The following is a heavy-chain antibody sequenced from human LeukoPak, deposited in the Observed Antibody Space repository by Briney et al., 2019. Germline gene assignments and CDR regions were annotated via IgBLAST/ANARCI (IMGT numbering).Heavy chain of an antibody. CDR3: ARELYDFWSGYCFDY. CDR1: GYTFTSYY. D-gene: IGHD3-3*01. CDR2: INPSGGST. J-gene: IGHJ4*02. V-gene: IGHV1-46*01. Sequence: ASVKVSFKASGYTFTSYYMHWVRQAPGQGLEWMGIINPSGGSTSYAQKFQGRVTMTRDTSTSTVYMELSSLRSEDTAVYYCARELYDFWSGYCFDYWGQGTLVTVSS.